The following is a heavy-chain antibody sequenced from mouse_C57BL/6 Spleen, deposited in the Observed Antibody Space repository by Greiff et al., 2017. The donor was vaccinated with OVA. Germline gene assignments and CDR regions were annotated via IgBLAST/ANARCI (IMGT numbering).Heavy chain of an antibody. V-gene: IGHV1-50*01. CDR3: ARSKGDVSFDY. J-gene: IGHJ2*01. D-gene: IGHD3-3*01. CDR2: IDPSDSYT. Sequence: VQLQQPGAELVKPGASVKLSCKASGYTFTSYWMQWVKQRPGQGLEWIGEIDPSDSYTNYNQKFKGKATLTVDTSSSTAYMQLSSLTSEDSAVYYCARSKGDVSFDYWGQGTTLTVSS. CDR1: GYTFTSYW.